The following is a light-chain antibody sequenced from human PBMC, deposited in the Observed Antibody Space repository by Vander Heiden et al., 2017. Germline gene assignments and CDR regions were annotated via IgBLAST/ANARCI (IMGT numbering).Light chain of an antibody. J-gene: IGLJ2*01. CDR2: EVS. Sequence: QSALTQPASVSGSPGQSITISCTGSGSDVGAYKYVSWYQQYPGKAPKLIIYEVSNLPSGVSDRFSGSKSGNTASLTISGLQAEDEADYFCTSYTTATTVLFGGGTKLTVL. CDR3: TSYTTATTVL. V-gene: IGLV2-14*01. CDR1: GSDVGAYKY.